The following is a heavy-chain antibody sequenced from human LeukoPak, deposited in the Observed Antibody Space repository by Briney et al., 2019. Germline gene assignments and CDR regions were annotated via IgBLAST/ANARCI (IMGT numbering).Heavy chain of an antibody. CDR3: ARDDTMVHVGASDYMDV. CDR2: INTNTGNP. Sequence: GASVKVSCKASGYTFTSYAMNRVRQAPGQGLEWMGWINTNTGNPTYAQGFTGRFVFSLDTSVSTAYLQISSLKAEDTAVYYCARDDTMVHVGASDYMDVWGKGTTVTVSS. CDR1: GYTFTSYA. D-gene: IGHD3-10*01. J-gene: IGHJ6*03. V-gene: IGHV7-4-1*02.